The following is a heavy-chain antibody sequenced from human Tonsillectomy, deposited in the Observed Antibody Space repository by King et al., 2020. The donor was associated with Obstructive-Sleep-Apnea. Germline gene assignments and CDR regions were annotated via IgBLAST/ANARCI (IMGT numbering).Heavy chain of an antibody. CDR1: GGSISSYY. Sequence: VQLQESGPGLVKPSETLSLTCTVSGGSISSYYWSWIRQPPGKGLEWIGYIYYSGSTNYNPSLKSRVTISVDTSKNQFSLKLSSVTAADTAVYYCARGPSFGEESEYWGQGTLVTVSS. CDR2: IYYSGST. V-gene: IGHV4-59*12. D-gene: IGHD3-10*01. J-gene: IGHJ4*02. CDR3: ARGPSFGEESEY.